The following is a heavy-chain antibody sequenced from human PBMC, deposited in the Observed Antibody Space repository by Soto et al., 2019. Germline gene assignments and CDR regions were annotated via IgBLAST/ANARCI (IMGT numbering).Heavy chain of an antibody. Sequence: QVQLVQSGAEVKKPGASVKVSCKASGYTFSSYPMHWVRQAPGQRLEWMGWINTGNGDTEYSQKFQGRVTITRDTSASTAYMDLSSLRSEDTAVYYCARRSGLEKWLVLDYWGQGTLVTVSS. V-gene: IGHV1-3*04. CDR3: ARRSGLEKWLVLDY. D-gene: IGHD6-19*01. CDR1: GYTFSSYP. CDR2: INTGNGDT. J-gene: IGHJ4*02.